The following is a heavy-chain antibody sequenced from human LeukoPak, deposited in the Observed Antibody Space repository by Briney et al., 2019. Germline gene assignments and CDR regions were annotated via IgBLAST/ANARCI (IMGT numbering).Heavy chain of an antibody. Sequence: GGSLRLSCAASGFTFSSYAMSWVRQAPGKGLEWVSGISGSGGSTYYADSVKGRFTISRDNAKNSLYLQMNSLRAEDTAVYYCARLVIAAAGTFDYWGQGTLVTVSS. CDR2: ISGSGGST. J-gene: IGHJ4*02. CDR3: ARLVIAAAGTFDY. V-gene: IGHV3-23*01. D-gene: IGHD6-13*01. CDR1: GFTFSSYA.